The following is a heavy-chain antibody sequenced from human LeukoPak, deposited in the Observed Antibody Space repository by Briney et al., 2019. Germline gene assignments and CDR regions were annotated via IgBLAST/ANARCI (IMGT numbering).Heavy chain of an antibody. V-gene: IGHV4-39*01. CDR3: ARRGTIDSGRPWN. CDR2: IYYSGST. CDR1: GGSISSSSYY. J-gene: IGHJ4*02. D-gene: IGHD6-25*01. Sequence: SETLSLTCTVSGGSISSSSYYWGWIRQPPGKGLEWIGGIYYSGSTYYNPSLKSRVTISVDTSKNQFSLKLSSVTAADTAVYYCARRGTIDSGRPWNWGQGTLVTVSS.